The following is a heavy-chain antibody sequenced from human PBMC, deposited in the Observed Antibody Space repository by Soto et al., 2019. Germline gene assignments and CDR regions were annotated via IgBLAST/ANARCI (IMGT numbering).Heavy chain of an antibody. D-gene: IGHD2-15*01. CDR2: IYWDDDK. CDR3: ARLVVDGLTYYFHS. CDR1: GFSLSSSGVG. V-gene: IGHV2-5*02. J-gene: IGHJ4*02. Sequence: QITLKESGPTLVKPTQTLTLTCTFSGFSLSSSGVGVGWIRQPPGKALEWLTFIYWDDDKRYSPSLKIRHTILKDTSQNRVVLTLTHMDPVDTGTYYCARLVVDGLTYYFHSWGQGTLLTVSS.